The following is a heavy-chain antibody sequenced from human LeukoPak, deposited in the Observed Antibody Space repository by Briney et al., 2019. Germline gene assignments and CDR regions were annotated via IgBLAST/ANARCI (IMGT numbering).Heavy chain of an antibody. CDR1: GFTVSSNY. Sequence: GGSLRLSCAASGFTVSSNYMSWVRQAPGKGLEWVSIIYSGDSTFYADYVKGRFTISRDNSKNTLYLQMNSLRAEDTAVYYCARGGSYLSALDIWGQGTMVTVSS. J-gene: IGHJ3*02. CDR3: ARGGSYLSALDI. V-gene: IGHV3-53*01. CDR2: IYSGDST. D-gene: IGHD1-26*01.